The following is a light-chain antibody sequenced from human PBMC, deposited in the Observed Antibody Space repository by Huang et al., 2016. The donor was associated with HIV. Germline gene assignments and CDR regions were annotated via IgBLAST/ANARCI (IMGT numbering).Light chain of an antibody. CDR3: QQYNNWPHT. J-gene: IGKJ2*01. V-gene: IGKV3-15*01. CDR1: QSVSSN. Sequence: EIVMTQSPATLSVSPGERATLSCRASQSVSSNLAWYQQKPGQAPRLLIYGASTRATGIPARFSSTGSGTEFTLTISSLQSEDFAVYNCQQYNNWPHTFGQGTKLEIK. CDR2: GAS.